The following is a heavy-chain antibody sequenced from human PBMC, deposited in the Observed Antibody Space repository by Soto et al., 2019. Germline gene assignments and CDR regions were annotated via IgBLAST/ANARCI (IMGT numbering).Heavy chain of an antibody. CDR3: AKGGPIGRWFGS. D-gene: IGHD3-10*01. CDR1: GDSFSSYV. J-gene: IGHJ5*01. V-gene: IGHV1-69*13. CDR2: IIPMSGTA. Sequence: GASVKVSCKASGDSFSSYVMTWVRQAPGQGLEWMGGIIPMSGTAKNAQKFQGRVTITADDSTNTAHMELRSLRSEDTAVYYCAKGGPIGRWFGSWGQGTLVTVSS.